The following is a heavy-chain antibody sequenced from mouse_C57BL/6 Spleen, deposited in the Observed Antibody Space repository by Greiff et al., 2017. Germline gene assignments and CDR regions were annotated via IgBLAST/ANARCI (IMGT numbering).Heavy chain of an antibody. CDR2: INPSSGYT. CDR1: GYTFTSYW. D-gene: IGHD3-1*01. V-gene: IGHV1-7*01. Sequence: VQLQQSGAELAKPGASVKLSCKASGYTFTSYWMHWVKQRPGQGLEWIGYINPSSGYTKYNQKFKDKATLTADKSSSTAYMQLSSLTYDDSAIYDGARGLSFDYWGQGTTLTVSS. CDR3: ARGLSFDY. J-gene: IGHJ2*01.